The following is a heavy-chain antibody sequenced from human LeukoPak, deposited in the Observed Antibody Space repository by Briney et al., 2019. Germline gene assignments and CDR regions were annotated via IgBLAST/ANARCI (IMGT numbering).Heavy chain of an antibody. CDR2: INHSGST. CDR3: ARRRLFLAHAFDI. Sequence: PGGSLRLSCAASGFTFSSYWMSWIRQPPGKGLEWIGEINHSGSTYYNPSLNSRVTISVDTSKNQFSLQLNSVTAADTAVYYCARRRLFLAHAFDIWGQGTMVTVSS. V-gene: IGHV4-34*01. CDR1: GFTFSSYW. J-gene: IGHJ3*02. D-gene: IGHD2-21*02.